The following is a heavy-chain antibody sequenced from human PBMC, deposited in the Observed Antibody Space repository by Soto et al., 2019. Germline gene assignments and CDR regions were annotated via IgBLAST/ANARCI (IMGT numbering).Heavy chain of an antibody. D-gene: IGHD5-12*01. V-gene: IGHV1-8*01. CDR1: GYTFTSYD. CDR2: MNPNSGNT. CDR3: ARDREMATTWGRGGYYYYGMDV. J-gene: IGHJ6*02. Sequence: ASVKVSCKASGYTFTSYDINWLRQATGQGLEWMGWMNPNSGNTGYAQKFQGRVTMTRNTSISTAYMELNSLRAEDTAVYYCARDREMATTWGRGGYYYYGMDVWGQGTTVTVSS.